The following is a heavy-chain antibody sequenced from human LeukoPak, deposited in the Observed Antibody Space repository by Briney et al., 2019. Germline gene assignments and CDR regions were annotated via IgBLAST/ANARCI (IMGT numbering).Heavy chain of an antibody. V-gene: IGHV3-53*01. CDR1: GFDISYNY. CDR3: ARVWFGYFFQ. CDR2: IHTGGTT. J-gene: IGHJ4*02. D-gene: IGHD3-10*01. Sequence: GGSLRLSCAASGFDISYNYVGWVRQAPGKGLEWVSVIHTGGTTHYADSVKGRFTISKDDSNNTVYLQMNSVGVEDTAVYYCARVWFGYFFQWGQGALVTVSS.